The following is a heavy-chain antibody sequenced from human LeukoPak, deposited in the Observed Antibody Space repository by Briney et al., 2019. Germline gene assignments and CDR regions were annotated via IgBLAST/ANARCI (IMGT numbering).Heavy chain of an antibody. D-gene: IGHD3-3*01. Sequence: SETLPLTCAVYGGSFSGYYWTWIRQPPGKGLEWIGEINHSGSTNYNPSLKSRVAISVDTSKSQFSLKLSSVTAADTAIYFCARRGLRFLESVKYSWFDPWGQGTLVTVSS. CDR2: INHSGST. CDR1: GGSFSGYY. J-gene: IGHJ5*02. V-gene: IGHV4-34*01. CDR3: ARRGLRFLESVKYSWFDP.